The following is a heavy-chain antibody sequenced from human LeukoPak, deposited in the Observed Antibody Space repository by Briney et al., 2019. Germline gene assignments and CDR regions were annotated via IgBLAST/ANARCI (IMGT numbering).Heavy chain of an antibody. CDR1: EFTFSRYW. V-gene: IGHV3-74*01. Sequence: GGSLRLSCAASEFTFSRYWMHWVRQAPGKGLVRVSRINNDGRSTIYADSVKGRFTISRDNAKSTLYLQMNSLRAEDTAVYYCTRGGSPPEALGDAFDMWGQGTMVTVSS. CDR2: INNDGRST. CDR3: TRGGSPPEALGDAFDM. J-gene: IGHJ3*02. D-gene: IGHD1-26*01.